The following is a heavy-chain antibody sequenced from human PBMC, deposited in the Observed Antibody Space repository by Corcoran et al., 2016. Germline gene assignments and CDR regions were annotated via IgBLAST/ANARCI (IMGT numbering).Heavy chain of an antibody. CDR1: GGSFSGYY. J-gene: IGHJ4*02. CDR2: INHSGST. CDR3: ARVLRGPYSSGPLDY. D-gene: IGHD6-19*01. V-gene: IGHV4-34*01. Sequence: QVQLQQWGAGLLKPSETLSLTCAVYGGSFSGYYWSWIRQPPGKGLEWIGEINHSGSTNYNPSLKSRVTISVDTSKNQFSLKLSSVTAADMAVYYCARVLRGPYSSGPLDYWGQGTLVTVSS.